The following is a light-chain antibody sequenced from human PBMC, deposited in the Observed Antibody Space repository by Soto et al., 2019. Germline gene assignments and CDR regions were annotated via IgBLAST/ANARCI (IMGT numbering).Light chain of an antibody. CDR3: CSFAGTYTLYV. J-gene: IGLJ1*01. V-gene: IGLV2-11*01. Sequence: QSVLTQPPSASGSPGRSVTISCTGTSSDIGGYNYVSWYQQHPGKAPKLMIYDVSKRPSGVPDRFSGSKSGNTASLTISGLQAEDEADYYCCSFAGTYTLYVFGTGTKLTVL. CDR1: SSDIGGYNY. CDR2: DVS.